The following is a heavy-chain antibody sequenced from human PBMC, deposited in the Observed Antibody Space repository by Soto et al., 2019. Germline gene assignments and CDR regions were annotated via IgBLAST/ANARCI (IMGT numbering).Heavy chain of an antibody. D-gene: IGHD1-26*01. V-gene: IGHV3-49*03. CDR3: TRVKSVSGRFDP. CDR2: IRRKTLGGTT. CDR1: GFTFDDFA. J-gene: IGHJ5*02. Sequence: AAGFTFDDFAMSWFRQAPGKGLEWVGFIRRKTLGGTTTYAASVKGRFSISRDDSKSIAYLQMNSLKTEDTGVYYCTRVKSVSGRFDPWGQGTLVTVSS.